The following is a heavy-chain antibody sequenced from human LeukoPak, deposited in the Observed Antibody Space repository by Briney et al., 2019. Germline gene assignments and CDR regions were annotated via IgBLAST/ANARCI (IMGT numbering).Heavy chain of an antibody. D-gene: IGHD3-10*01. CDR3: AKGGDYYGSGSYFDY. CDR2: ISSLSGTI. J-gene: IGHJ4*02. Sequence: GGSLRLSCAASGFTFSSYSMNWVRQAPGEGLEWVSYISSLSGTIYYADSVKGRFTISRDNSKNTLYLQMNSLRAEDTAVYYCAKGGDYYGSGSYFDYWGQGTLVTVSS. CDR1: GFTFSSYS. V-gene: IGHV3-48*01.